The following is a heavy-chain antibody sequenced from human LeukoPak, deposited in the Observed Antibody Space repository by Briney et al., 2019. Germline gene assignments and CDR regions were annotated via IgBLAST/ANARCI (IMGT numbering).Heavy chain of an antibody. V-gene: IGHV1-2*06. Sequence: RASVKVSCKASGYTFTSYGISWVRQAPGQGLEWMGRINPNTGATNYAQRFQGRVTMTRDTSISTAYMELSRLRSDDTAVYYCAPSAEAYYFDYWGQGTLVTVSS. CDR3: APSAEAYYFDY. J-gene: IGHJ4*02. CDR2: INPNTGAT. CDR1: GYTFTSYG.